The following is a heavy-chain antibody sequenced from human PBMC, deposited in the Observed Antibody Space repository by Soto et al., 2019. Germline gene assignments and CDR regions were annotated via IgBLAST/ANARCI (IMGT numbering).Heavy chain of an antibody. V-gene: IGHV4-31*03. J-gene: IGHJ6*02. CDR2: IYYSGST. CDR3: ARSNEPAAAPYYYYYGMDV. D-gene: IGHD2-2*01. CDR1: GGSISSGGYY. Sequence: SETLSLTCTVSGGSISSGGYYWSWIRQHPGKGLEWIGYIYYSGSTYYNPSLKSRVTISVDTSKNQFSLKLSSVTAADTAVYYCARSNEPAAAPYYYYYGMDVWGQGTTVTVSS.